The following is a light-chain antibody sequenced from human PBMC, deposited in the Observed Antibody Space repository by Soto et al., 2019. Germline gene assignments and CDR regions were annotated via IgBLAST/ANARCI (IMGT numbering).Light chain of an antibody. Sequence: QSVLTQPASVSGSPGQSITISCTGTSNDVGGYNYVSWYQQHPDTAPKLIIYDVRYRPSGVSNRFSGSKSGNTASLTISGLQAEDEADYYCSAYTTSSTHYVFGSGTKVTVL. J-gene: IGLJ1*01. CDR1: SNDVGGYNY. CDR3: SAYTTSSTHYV. V-gene: IGLV2-14*03. CDR2: DVR.